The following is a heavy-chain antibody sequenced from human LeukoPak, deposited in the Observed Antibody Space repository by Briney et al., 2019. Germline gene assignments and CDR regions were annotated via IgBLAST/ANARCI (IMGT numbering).Heavy chain of an antibody. CDR3: ARDPRREAAAGTGSYYFDY. D-gene: IGHD6-13*01. Sequence: PGGSLRLSCAASGLTFSSDGMHWVRQAPGKGLEWVAFIRYDGNSKYYVDSVKGRFTISRDNSKNTLFLQMNSLRAEDTAVYYCARDPRREAAAGTGSYYFDYWGQGTLVTVSS. CDR2: IRYDGNSK. J-gene: IGHJ4*02. V-gene: IGHV3-30*02. CDR1: GLTFSSDG.